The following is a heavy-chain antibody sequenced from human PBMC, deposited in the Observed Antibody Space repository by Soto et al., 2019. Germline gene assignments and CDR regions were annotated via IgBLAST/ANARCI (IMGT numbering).Heavy chain of an antibody. D-gene: IGHD6-13*01. CDR1: GGSFSGYY. V-gene: IGHV4-34*01. Sequence: ETLSLTCAVYGGSFSGYYWSWIRQPPGKGLEWIGEINHSGSANYNPSLKSRVTISVDTSKNQFSLKLSSVTAADTAVYYCAIDGYSSFYYWGQGTLVTVSS. CDR3: AIDGYSSFYY. J-gene: IGHJ4*02. CDR2: INHSGSA.